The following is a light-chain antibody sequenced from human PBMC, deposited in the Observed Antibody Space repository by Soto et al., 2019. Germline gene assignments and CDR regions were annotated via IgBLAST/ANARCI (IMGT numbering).Light chain of an antibody. Sequence: VLTQSPGTRSLSPGERATLSCRASQTVRNNYLAWYQQKPGQAPRLLMYDASSRATGIPDRFSGGGSGTDGTLTISRLETEDVAVYYCQQLSSYTLTFGGGTKVDIK. V-gene: IGKV3-20*01. CDR1: QTVRNNY. J-gene: IGKJ4*01. CDR2: DAS. CDR3: QQLSSYTLT.